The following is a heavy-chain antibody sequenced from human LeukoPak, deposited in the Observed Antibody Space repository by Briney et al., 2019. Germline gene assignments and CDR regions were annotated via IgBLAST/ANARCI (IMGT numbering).Heavy chain of an antibody. CDR1: GYTFTSYY. CDR2: INPSGGST. J-gene: IGHJ4*02. Sequence: GASVKVSCKASGYTFTSYYMHWVRQAPGQGLEWMGIINPSGGSTSYAQKFQGRVTITADKSTSTAYMELSSLRSEDTAVYYCASIPFEAYYDSSGYYPPFDYWGQGALVTVSS. CDR3: ASIPFEAYYDSSGYYPPFDY. D-gene: IGHD3-22*01. V-gene: IGHV1-46*01.